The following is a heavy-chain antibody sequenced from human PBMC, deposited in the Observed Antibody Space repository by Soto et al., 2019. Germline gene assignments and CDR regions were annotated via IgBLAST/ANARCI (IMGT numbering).Heavy chain of an antibody. CDR1: GFTVSSNY. V-gene: IGHV3-66*04. Sequence: GGSLRLSCAASGFTVSSNYMSWVRQAPGKGLEWVSVIYSGGSTYYADSVKGRFTISRDNSKNTLYLQMNSLRAEDTAVYYCAGRITIFGVVKFDYWGQGTLVTVSS. J-gene: IGHJ4*02. CDR2: IYSGGST. CDR3: AGRITIFGVVKFDY. D-gene: IGHD3-3*01.